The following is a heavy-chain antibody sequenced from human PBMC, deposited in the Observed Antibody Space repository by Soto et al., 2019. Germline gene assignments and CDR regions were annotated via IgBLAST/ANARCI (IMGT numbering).Heavy chain of an antibody. CDR1: GGTFSSYT. CDR3: ARDRASMVRGVDNWFDP. D-gene: IGHD3-10*01. J-gene: IGHJ5*02. V-gene: IGHV1-69*04. Sequence: SVKVSCKASGGTFSSYTISWVRQAPGQGLEWMGRIIPILGIANYAQKFQGRVTITADKSTSTAYMELSSLRSEDTAVYYCARDRASMVRGVDNWFDPWGQGTLVTVSS. CDR2: IIPILGIA.